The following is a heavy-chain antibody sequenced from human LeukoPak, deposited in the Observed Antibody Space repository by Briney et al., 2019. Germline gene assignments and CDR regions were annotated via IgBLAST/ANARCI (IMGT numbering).Heavy chain of an antibody. CDR2: ISGSGGTT. Sequence: PGGSLRLSCEASGFTFSTFAMTWVRQAPGKGLEWVSAISGSGGTTYFAEAVKGRFTISRDNSKNTLYLQMDSLRAEDTAVYYCARESDYWGQGTLVTVSS. CDR1: GFTFSTFA. CDR3: ARESDY. J-gene: IGHJ4*02. V-gene: IGHV3-23*01.